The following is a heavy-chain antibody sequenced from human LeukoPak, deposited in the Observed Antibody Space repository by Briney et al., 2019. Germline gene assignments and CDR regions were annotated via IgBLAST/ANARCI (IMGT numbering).Heavy chain of an antibody. D-gene: IGHD2-21*02. J-gene: IGHJ6*02. CDR1: GFTFDDYA. V-gene: IGHV3-9*01. Sequence: GGSLRLSCAASGFTFDDYAMHWVRQAPGKGLEWVSGISWNSGSIGYADSVKGRFTISRDNAKNSLYLQMNSLRAEDTALYYCVKDIGNRCGGDCAPLNYYYYYGMDVWGQGTTVTVSS. CDR3: VKDIGNRCGGDCAPLNYYYYYGMDV. CDR2: ISWNSGSI.